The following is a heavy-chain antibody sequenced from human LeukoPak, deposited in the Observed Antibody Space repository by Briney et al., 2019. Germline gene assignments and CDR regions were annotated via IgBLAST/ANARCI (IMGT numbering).Heavy chain of an antibody. CDR1: GDSVSSNSAA. J-gene: IGHJ3*02. V-gene: IGHV6-1*01. CDR3: ARDQGYSYGHHDAFDI. D-gene: IGHD5-18*01. Sequence: SQTLSLTCAISGDSVSSNSAAWNWIRQSPSRGLEWLGRTYYRSKWYNDYAVSVKSRITINPDTSKNQFSLQLNSVTPEDTAVYYCARDQGYSYGHHDAFDIWGQGTMVTVSS. CDR2: TYYRSKWYN.